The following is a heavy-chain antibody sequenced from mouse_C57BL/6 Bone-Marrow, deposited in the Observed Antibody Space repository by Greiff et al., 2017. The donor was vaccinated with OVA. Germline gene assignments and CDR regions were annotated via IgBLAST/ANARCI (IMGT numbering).Heavy chain of an antibody. D-gene: IGHD2-1*01. V-gene: IGHV3-6*01. Sequence: EVKVEESGPGLVKPSQSLSLTCSVTGYSITSGYYWNWIRQFPGNKLEWMGYISYDGSNNYNPSLKNRISITRDTSKNQFFLKLNSVTTEDTATYYCARVGGNYADYWGQGTTLTVSS. J-gene: IGHJ2*01. CDR1: GYSITSGYY. CDR3: ARVGGNYADY. CDR2: ISYDGSN.